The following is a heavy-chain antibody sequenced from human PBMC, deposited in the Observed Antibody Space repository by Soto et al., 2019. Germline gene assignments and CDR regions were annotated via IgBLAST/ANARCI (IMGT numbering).Heavy chain of an antibody. V-gene: IGHV3-48*03. J-gene: IGHJ1*01. CDR2: ISSSGNTI. D-gene: IGHD6-13*01. CDR3: VKDESINWYSGHFRH. CDR1: QFTFSAYD. Sequence: SLILSCAASQFTFSAYDMNWVRQAPGKGLEWVSYISSSGNTIHYADSVKGRFAISRDNAKNSLHLQMNSLRAEDTAFYYCVKDESINWYSGHFRHWGQGTLVTVSS.